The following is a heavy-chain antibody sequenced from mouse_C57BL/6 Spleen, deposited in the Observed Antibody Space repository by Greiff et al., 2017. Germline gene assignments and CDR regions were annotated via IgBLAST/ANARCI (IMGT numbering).Heavy chain of an antibody. D-gene: IGHD1-1*01. Sequence: QVQLKQSGAELVTPGASVQISCKASVYAFSSYWMNWVKQRPGKGLGWIGQIYPGDGDTNYNGKFKGKATLTADKSSSTAYMQLSSLTSADSAVYFCARSDYYGSGNWFAYWGQGTLVTVSA. CDR1: VYAFSSYW. V-gene: IGHV1-80*01. CDR3: ARSDYYGSGNWFAY. CDR2: IYPGDGDT. J-gene: IGHJ3*01.